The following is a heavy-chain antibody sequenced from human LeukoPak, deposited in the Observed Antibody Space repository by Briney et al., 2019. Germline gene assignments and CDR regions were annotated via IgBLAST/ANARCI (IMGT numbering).Heavy chain of an antibody. CDR3: AKDREQLGGDYFDY. V-gene: IGHV3-7*01. CDR1: GFTFSTYW. D-gene: IGHD6-6*01. J-gene: IGHJ4*02. Sequence: GGSLRLSCAASGFTFSTYWMSWVRQAPGKGLEWVANIKEDGSEKYYGDSVKGRFTISRDNAKNSLYLQMNSLRAEDTAVYYCAKDREQLGGDYFDYWGQGTLVTVSS. CDR2: IKEDGSEK.